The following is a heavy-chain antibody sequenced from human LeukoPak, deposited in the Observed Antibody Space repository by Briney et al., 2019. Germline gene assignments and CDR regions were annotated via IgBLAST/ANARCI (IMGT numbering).Heavy chain of an antibody. CDR1: GFTFSSYW. J-gene: IGHJ4*02. D-gene: IGHD3-10*01. Sequence: GGSLRLSCAASGFTFSSYWMSWVRQAPGKGPEWVANIKQDGSENHYVDSVKGRFTISRDNAKNSLYLQMNSLRVEDTAVYYCALYTYGYSFDYWGRGALVIVSS. V-gene: IGHV3-7*03. CDR3: ALYTYGYSFDY. CDR2: IKQDGSEN.